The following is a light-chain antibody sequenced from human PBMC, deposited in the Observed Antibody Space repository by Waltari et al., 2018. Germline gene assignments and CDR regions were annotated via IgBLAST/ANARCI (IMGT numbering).Light chain of an antibody. CDR2: LSS. Sequence: DIVMTQSLLSLPVTPGEPASISCRSSQSLLHSNGYKYLDWFLQKAGQSPQLLIYLSSHRASGVPDRFSVSGSGTDFTLNISRVETEDVGIYYCMQALQTPRTFGQGTKLEIK. J-gene: IGKJ2*01. V-gene: IGKV2-28*01. CDR3: MQALQTPRT. CDR1: QSLLHSNGYKY.